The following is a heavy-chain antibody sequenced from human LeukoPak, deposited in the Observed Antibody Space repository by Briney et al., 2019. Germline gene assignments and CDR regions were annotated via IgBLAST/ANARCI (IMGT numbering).Heavy chain of an antibody. V-gene: IGHV4-39*01. J-gene: IGHJ5*02. D-gene: IGHD2-2*02. CDR1: GGSISSSSYY. CDR2: IYYSGST. Sequence: NTSETLSLTCTVSGGSISSSSYYWGWIRQPPGKGLEWIGSIYYSGSTYYNPSLKSRVTISVDTSKNQFSLKLSSVTAADTAVYYCARRDIVVVPAVIGYNWFDPWGQGTLVTVSS. CDR3: ARRDIVVVPAVIGYNWFDP.